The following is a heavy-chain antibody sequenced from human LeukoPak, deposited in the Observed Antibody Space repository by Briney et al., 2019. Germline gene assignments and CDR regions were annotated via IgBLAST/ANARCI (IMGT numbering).Heavy chain of an antibody. D-gene: IGHD3-10*01. CDR3: ARGFDGSGSYAFDI. V-gene: IGHV1-8*02. CDR2: MNPNSGNT. CDR1: GYTFTSYD. J-gene: IGHJ3*02. Sequence: GASVKVSCKASGYTFTSYDINWVRQATGQGLEWMGWMNPNSGNTGYAQKFQGRVTMTRNTSISTAYMELSSLRSEDTAVYYCARGFDGSGSYAFDIWGQGTMVTVSS.